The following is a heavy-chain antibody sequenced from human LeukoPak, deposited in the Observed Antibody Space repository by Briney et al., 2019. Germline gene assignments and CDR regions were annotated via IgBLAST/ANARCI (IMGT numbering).Heavy chain of an antibody. CDR2: ISWNSDTI. Sequence: GGSLRLSCAASGFSFDDYAMHWVRQAPGKGLEWVSGISWNSDTIGYADSVKGRFTISRDNAKNSLYLQMNSLRAEDTALYYCAKDISGTYLAALDYWGQGTLDTVSS. D-gene: IGHD1-26*01. V-gene: IGHV3-9*01. CDR3: AKDISGTYLAALDY. CDR1: GFSFDDYA. J-gene: IGHJ4*02.